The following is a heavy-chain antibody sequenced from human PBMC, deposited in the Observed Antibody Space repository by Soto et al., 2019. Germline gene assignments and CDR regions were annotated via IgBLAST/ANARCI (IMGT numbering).Heavy chain of an antibody. V-gene: IGHV4-59*01. Sequence: PSETLSLTCTVSGGSISSYYWSWIRQPPGKGLEWNGYIHYGGSTNYNPSLKSRVTIPVDTSKNQFSLKLTSVTAADTAVYYCARRGTGDSSGYYYDWFDPWGQGTLVTVPQ. CDR3: ARRGTGDSSGYYYDWFDP. CDR2: IHYGGST. J-gene: IGHJ5*02. D-gene: IGHD3-22*01. CDR1: GGSISSYY.